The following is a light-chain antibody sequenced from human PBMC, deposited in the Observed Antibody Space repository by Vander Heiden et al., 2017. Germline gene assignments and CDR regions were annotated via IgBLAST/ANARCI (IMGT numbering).Light chain of an antibody. CDR1: QDISNS. Sequence: IQMTQSPSSLSASVGDRVTITCQASQDISNSLTWYQQKPGKAPKLLIYDASNLETGVPSRFSGSGSGTDFTFTISSLQPEDIATYYCQQYDNHPLTFGQGTRLEIK. CDR2: DAS. CDR3: QQYDNHPLT. V-gene: IGKV1-33*01. J-gene: IGKJ5*01.